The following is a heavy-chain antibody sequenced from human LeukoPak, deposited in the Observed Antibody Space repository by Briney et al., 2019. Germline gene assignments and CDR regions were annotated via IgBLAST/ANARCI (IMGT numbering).Heavy chain of an antibody. V-gene: IGHV3-30-3*01. J-gene: IGHJ3*02. Sequence: PGGSLRLSCAASGFTFSSYAMHWVRQAPGKGLEWVAVISYDGSNKYYADSVKGRFTISRDNAKNTLYLQMNSLRAEDTAVYYCARGVRTSSGYDSGIWGQGTMVTVSS. CDR1: GFTFSSYA. D-gene: IGHD5-12*01. CDR3: ARGVRTSSGYDSGI. CDR2: ISYDGSNK.